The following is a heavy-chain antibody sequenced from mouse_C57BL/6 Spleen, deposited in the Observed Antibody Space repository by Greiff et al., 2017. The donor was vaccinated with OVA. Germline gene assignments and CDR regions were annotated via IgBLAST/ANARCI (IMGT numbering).Heavy chain of an antibody. CDR1: GYSFTSYY. CDR3: ARRGSTTVAPFDY. Sequence: VQLQQSGPELVKPGASVKISCKASGYSFTSYYIHWVKQRPGQGLEWIGWIYPVSGNTKYNEKFKGKATLTADTSSSTAYMQLSSLTSEDSAVYYCARRGSTTVAPFDYWGQGTTLTVSS. J-gene: IGHJ2*01. V-gene: IGHV1-66*01. CDR2: IYPVSGNT. D-gene: IGHD1-1*01.